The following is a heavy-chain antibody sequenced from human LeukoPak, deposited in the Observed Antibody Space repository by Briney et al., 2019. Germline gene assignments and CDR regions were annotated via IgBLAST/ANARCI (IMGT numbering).Heavy chain of an antibody. CDR1: GDSVSSNSAA. V-gene: IGHV6-1*01. Sequence: SQTLSLTCAISGDSVSSNSAAWNWIRQSPSRGLEWLGRTYYRSKWYNDYAVSVKSRITINPDTSKNQFSLKLSSVTAADTAVYYCARVTCGGDCYSSYYMDVWGKGTTVTVSS. CDR3: ARVTCGGDCYSSYYMDV. J-gene: IGHJ6*03. CDR2: TYYRSKWYN. D-gene: IGHD2-21*02.